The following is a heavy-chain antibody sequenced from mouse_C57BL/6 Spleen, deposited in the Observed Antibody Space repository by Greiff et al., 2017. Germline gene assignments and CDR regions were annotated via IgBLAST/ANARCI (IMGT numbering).Heavy chain of an antibody. D-gene: IGHD2-14*01. V-gene: IGHV1-42*01. Sequence: EVQLQQSGPELVKPGASVKISCKASGYSFTGYYMNWVKQSPEKSLEWIGEINPSTGGTTYNQKFKAKATLTVDKSSSTAYMQLKSLTSEDSAVYYCARREIVRRAWFAYWGQGTLVTVSA. CDR2: INPSTGGT. CDR3: ARREIVRRAWFAY. CDR1: GYSFTGYY. J-gene: IGHJ3*01.